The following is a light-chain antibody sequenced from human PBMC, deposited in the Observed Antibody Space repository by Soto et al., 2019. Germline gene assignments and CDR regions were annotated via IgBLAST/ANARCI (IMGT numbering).Light chain of an antibody. CDR3: TSYSGVNQVL. V-gene: IGLV2-8*01. J-gene: IGLJ3*02. CDR1: SSDVGNYNY. CDR2: QVN. Sequence: QSALTQPPSASGSPGQSVTISCTGTSSDVGNYNYVSWYQQHPGKAPRLMIYQVNKRPSEVPDRFSGSKSGNTASLTVSGLQAEDEADYYCTSYSGVNQVLFGGGTKVTVL.